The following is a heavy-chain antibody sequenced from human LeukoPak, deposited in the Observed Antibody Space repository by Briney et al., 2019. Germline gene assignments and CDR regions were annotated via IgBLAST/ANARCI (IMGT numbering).Heavy chain of an antibody. D-gene: IGHD4-17*01. J-gene: IGHJ4*02. CDR3: ARDGTGDYVFDY. V-gene: IGHV4-39*07. CDR1: GGSISSSTNY. Sequence: PSETLSLTCTVSGGSISSSTNYWGWIRQPPGKGLEWIGSIYYSGSTYYNPSLKSRVTISVDTSKNQFSLKLSSVTAADTAVYYCARDGTGDYVFDYWGQGTLVTVSS. CDR2: IYYSGST.